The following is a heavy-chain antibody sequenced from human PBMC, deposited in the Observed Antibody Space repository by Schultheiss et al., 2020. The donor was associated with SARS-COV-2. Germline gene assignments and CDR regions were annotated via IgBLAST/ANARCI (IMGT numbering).Heavy chain of an antibody. J-gene: IGHJ4*02. CDR2: IKQDGSEK. CDR1: GFTFSSYW. V-gene: IGHV3-7*01. D-gene: IGHD4-23*01. Sequence: GGSLRLSCAASGFTFSSYWMSWVRQAPGKGLEWVANIKQDGSEKYYVDSVKGRFTISRDNSENTLYLQMNSLRAEDTAVYYCAKSLFDYGGFDYWGQGTLVTVSS. CDR3: AKSLFDYGGFDY.